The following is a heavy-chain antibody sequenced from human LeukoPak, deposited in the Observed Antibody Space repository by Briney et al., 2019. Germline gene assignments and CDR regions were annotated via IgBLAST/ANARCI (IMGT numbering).Heavy chain of an antibody. J-gene: IGHJ4*02. CDR3: ARDPASRIAAAGTDY. CDR2: IIPILGIA. V-gene: IGHV1-69*04. D-gene: IGHD6-13*01. CDR1: GGTFSSYA. Sequence: VKVSCKASGGTFSSYAISWVRQAPGQGLEWVGRIIPILGIANYAQKFQGRGTITADKSTSTAYMELSSLRSEDTAVYYCARDPASRIAAAGTDYWGQGTLVTVSS.